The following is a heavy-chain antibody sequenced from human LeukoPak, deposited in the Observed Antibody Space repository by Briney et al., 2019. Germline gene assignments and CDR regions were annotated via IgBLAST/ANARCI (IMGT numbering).Heavy chain of an antibody. D-gene: IGHD1-26*01. Sequence: SETLSLTCTVAGGSISNYYWSWIRQPPGKGLEWIGSIYYSGSTYYNPSLKSRVTISVDTSKNQFSLKLSSVTAADTAVYYCARVSGSYPDYWGQGTLVTVSS. J-gene: IGHJ4*02. CDR2: IYYSGST. CDR3: ARVSGSYPDY. CDR1: GGSISNYY. V-gene: IGHV4-39*07.